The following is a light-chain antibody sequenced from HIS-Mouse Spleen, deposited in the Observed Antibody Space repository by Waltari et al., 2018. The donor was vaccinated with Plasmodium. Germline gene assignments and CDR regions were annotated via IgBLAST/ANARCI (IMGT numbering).Light chain of an antibody. J-gene: IGLJ3*02. CDR1: SGHSSYA. CDR3: QTWGTGFWV. CDR2: LNSDGSH. Sequence: QLVLTQSPSASASLGASVKLTCTLSSGHSSYATAWPQQQQEKGPRYLMKLNSDGSHSKGDGIPDRFSGSSSGAERYLTISSLQSEDEADYYCQTWGTGFWVFGGGTKLTVL. V-gene: IGLV4-69*01.